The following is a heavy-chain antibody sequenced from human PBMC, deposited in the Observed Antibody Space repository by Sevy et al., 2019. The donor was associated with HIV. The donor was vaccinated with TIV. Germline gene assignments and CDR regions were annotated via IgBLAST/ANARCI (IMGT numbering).Heavy chain of an antibody. CDR1: GYTFASYD. Sequence: ASVKVSCKASGYTFASYDISWVRQAPGQGLEWMGWIRAYNGNTNYAQKFQGRVTMTTDTSTSTANMELRSLRSDDTAVYYCARGVGGKNWFDPWGQGTLVTVSS. CDR2: IRAYNGNT. V-gene: IGHV1-18*04. CDR3: ARGVGGKNWFDP. J-gene: IGHJ5*02. D-gene: IGHD3-16*01.